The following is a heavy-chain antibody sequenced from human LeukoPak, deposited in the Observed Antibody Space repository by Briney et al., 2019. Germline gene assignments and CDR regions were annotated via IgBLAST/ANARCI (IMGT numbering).Heavy chain of an antibody. CDR2: IYYSGST. CDR3: AVRRYCSSTSCPYYFDY. Sequence: PSETLSLTCTVSGGSISSSSYYWGWIRQPPGKGLELIGSIYYSGSTYYNPSLKSRVTISVDTSKNQFSLKLSSVTAADTAVYYCAVRRYCSSTSCPYYFDYWGQGTLVTVSS. CDR1: GGSISSSSYY. J-gene: IGHJ4*02. D-gene: IGHD2-2*01. V-gene: IGHV4-39*01.